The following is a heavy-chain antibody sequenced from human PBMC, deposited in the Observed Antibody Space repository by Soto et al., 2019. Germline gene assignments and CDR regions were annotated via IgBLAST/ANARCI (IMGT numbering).Heavy chain of an antibody. CDR1: GGTFSSYA. Sequence: SVKVSCKASGGTFSSYAISWVRQAPGQGLEWMGGIIPIFGTANYAQKFQGRVTITADESTSTAYMELSSLRSEDTAVYYCARGPRYSYGSGSWFDPWGQGTLVTVSS. V-gene: IGHV1-69*13. J-gene: IGHJ5*02. CDR3: ARGPRYSYGSGSWFDP. CDR2: IIPIFGTA. D-gene: IGHD5-18*01.